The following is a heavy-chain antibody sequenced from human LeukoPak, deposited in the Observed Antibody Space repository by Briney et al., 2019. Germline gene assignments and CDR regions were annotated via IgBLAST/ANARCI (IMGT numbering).Heavy chain of an antibody. Sequence: SETLSLTCTVSGGSISSYYWSWIRQPPGKGLEWIGYTYYSGSTNYNPSLKSRVTISVDTSKNQFSLKLSSVTAADTAVYYCARHYYGFLSCFDYWGQGTLVTVSS. J-gene: IGHJ4*02. CDR2: TYYSGST. CDR3: ARHYYGFLSCFDY. CDR1: GGSISSYY. V-gene: IGHV4-59*08. D-gene: IGHD3-10*01.